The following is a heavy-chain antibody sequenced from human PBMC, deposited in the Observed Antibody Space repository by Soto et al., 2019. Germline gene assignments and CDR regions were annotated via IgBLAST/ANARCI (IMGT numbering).Heavy chain of an antibody. CDR3: ASAAVTGTAGLDF. V-gene: IGHV1-2*02. D-gene: IGHD6-19*01. CDR2: INPNSGGT. CDR1: GYTFSGFY. J-gene: IGHJ4*02. Sequence: QVLLLQSGAEVKKPGASVKVSCKASGYTFSGFYMHWVRQAPGQGLEWMGWINPNSGGTKSAEKFQGRVTMTRDTSISMAYMELSRLTSDDTAVYYCASAAVTGTAGLDFWGQGTQVTVSS.